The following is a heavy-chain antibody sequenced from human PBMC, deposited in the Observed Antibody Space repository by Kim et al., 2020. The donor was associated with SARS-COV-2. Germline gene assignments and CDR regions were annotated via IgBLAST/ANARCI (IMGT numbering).Heavy chain of an antibody. CDR1: GGSISSYY. CDR3: ARHFKDILTGYYNLGPLAPFDP. V-gene: IGHV4-59*08. CDR2: IYYSGST. Sequence: SETLSLTCTVSGGSISSYYWSWIRQPPGKGLEWIGYIYYSGSTNYNPSLKSRVTISVDTSKNQFSLKLSSVTAADTAVYYCARHFKDILTGYYNLGPLAPFDPWGQGTLVTVSS. D-gene: IGHD3-9*01. J-gene: IGHJ5*02.